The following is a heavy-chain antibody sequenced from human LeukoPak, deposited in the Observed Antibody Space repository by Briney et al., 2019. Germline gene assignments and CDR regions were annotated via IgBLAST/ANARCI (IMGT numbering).Heavy chain of an antibody. CDR2: INPSGGST. Sequence: GASVKVSCKASGYTFTSYYMHWVRQAPGQGLEWMGIINPSGGSTSYAQKFQGRVTMTRDMSTSTVYMELSSLRSEDTAVYYCARGFPNWNYEGKNWFDPWGQGTLVTVSS. J-gene: IGHJ5*02. D-gene: IGHD1-7*01. CDR1: GYTFTSYY. V-gene: IGHV1-46*01. CDR3: ARGFPNWNYEGKNWFDP.